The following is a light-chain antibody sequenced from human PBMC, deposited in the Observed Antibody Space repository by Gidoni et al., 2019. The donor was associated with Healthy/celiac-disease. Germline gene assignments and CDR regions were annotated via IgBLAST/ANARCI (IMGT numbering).Light chain of an antibody. Sequence: EIVMPQSPATLSVSPGERATLSCRASQSVSSNLAWYQQKPGQAPRLLIYGASTRAPGIPARFSGSGSGTEFTLTISSLQSEDFAVYYCQQYNNWPPWTFGQGTKVEIK. J-gene: IGKJ1*01. V-gene: IGKV3-15*01. CDR2: GAS. CDR1: QSVSSN. CDR3: QQYNNWPPWT.